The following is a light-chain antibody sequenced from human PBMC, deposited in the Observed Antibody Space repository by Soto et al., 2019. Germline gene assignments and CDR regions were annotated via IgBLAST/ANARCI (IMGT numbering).Light chain of an antibody. J-gene: IGKJ1*01. CDR3: QQYNSYWT. CDR2: GAS. V-gene: IGKV3-15*01. Sequence: EIVMTQSPATLSVSPGERVTLSCRARQSVGSNLAWYQQKPGQAPRLLIYGASTRATGIPSRFSGSGSGTEFTLTISSLQPDDFATYYCQQYNSYWTFGQGTKVDIK. CDR1: QSVGSN.